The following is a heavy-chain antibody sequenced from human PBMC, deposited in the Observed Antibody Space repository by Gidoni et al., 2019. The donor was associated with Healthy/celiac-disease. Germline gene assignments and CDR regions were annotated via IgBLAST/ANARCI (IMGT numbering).Heavy chain of an antibody. J-gene: IGHJ3*02. Sequence: QVLRQHSGPGLVKPSQTLYLTCTSSGGSIGSGDYYWVWIRQPPGKGLEWIGYIYYSESSYYNPSLKSRVTISVDTSKNQFSLKLSSVTAADTAVYYCARASTVWGGGVDAFDIWGQGTMVTVSS. D-gene: IGHD3-16*01. CDR2: IYYSESS. V-gene: IGHV4-30-4*01. CDR1: GGSIGSGDYY. CDR3: ARASTVWGGGVDAFDI.